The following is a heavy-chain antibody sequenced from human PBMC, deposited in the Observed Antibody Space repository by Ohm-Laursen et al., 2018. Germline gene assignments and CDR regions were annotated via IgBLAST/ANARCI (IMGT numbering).Heavy chain of an antibody. Sequence: SETLSLTCAVSGYSISSGYFWGWIRQPPGKGLEWIGTIYHSGSTYYNPSLKSRVTISGDTSKNQFSLKLTSVTAADTALYYCARGLWWFDPWGQGTLVTVSS. CDR2: IYHSGST. J-gene: IGHJ5*02. CDR3: ARGLWWFDP. CDR1: GYSISSGYF. V-gene: IGHV4-38-2*01.